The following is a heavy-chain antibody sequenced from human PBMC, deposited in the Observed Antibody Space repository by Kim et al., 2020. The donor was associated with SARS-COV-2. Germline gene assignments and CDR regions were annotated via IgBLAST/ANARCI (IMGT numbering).Heavy chain of an antibody. Sequence: SETLSLTCTVSGGSISSYYWSWIRQPPGKGLEWIGYIYYSGSTNYNPSLKSRVTISVDTSKNQFSLTLSSVTAADKAVYYCARAGDDSSSSFDYWGQGTRVTVAS. J-gene: IGHJ4*02. D-gene: IGHD6-13*01. CDR2: IYYSGST. CDR3: ARAGDDSSSSFDY. CDR1: GGSISSYY. V-gene: IGHV4-59*13.